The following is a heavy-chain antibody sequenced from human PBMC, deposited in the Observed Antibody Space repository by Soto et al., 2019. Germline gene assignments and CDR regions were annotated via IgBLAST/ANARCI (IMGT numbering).Heavy chain of an antibody. Sequence: QVQLQQWGAGLLKPSETLSLTCAVYGGSFSGYYWTWIRQPPGTGLERLGEINHSGSTNYNPSLKRRVTLSVDTSKNQFSLKLTSVTAADTAVYYCARVKITGLFDYWRQGTLVTVSS. D-gene: IGHD2-8*02. CDR1: GGSFSGYY. V-gene: IGHV4-34*01. CDR3: ARVKITGLFDY. J-gene: IGHJ4*02. CDR2: INHSGST.